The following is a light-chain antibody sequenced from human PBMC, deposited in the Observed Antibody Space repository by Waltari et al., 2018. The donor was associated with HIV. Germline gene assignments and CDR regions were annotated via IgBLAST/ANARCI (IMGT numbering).Light chain of an antibody. Sequence: QSALTQPRSVSGSPGQSVTISCTGSSSDVVGYNYVSWYQQHPTKSPKLIIYDVSGRPSGVPDRFSGSKSGNRASLTISGLQAEDEADYSCYSYAGSLLFGGGTKLTVL. CDR2: DVS. CDR1: SSDVVGYNY. CDR3: YSYAGSLL. J-gene: IGLJ2*01. V-gene: IGLV2-11*01.